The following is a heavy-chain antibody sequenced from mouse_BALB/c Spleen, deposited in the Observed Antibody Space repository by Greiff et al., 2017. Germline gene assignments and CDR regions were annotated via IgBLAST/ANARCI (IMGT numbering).Heavy chain of an antibody. CDR1: GFSLTSYG. J-gene: IGHJ4*01. V-gene: IGHV2-2*02. Sequence: VKLKESGPGLVQPSQSLSITCTVSGFSLTSYGVHWVRQSPGKGLEWLGVIWSGGSTDYNAAFISRLSISKDNSKSQVFFKMNSLQANDTAIYYCARGRYDDAMDYWGQGTSVTVSS. CDR3: ARGRYDDAMDY. CDR2: IWSGGST. D-gene: IGHD2-14*01.